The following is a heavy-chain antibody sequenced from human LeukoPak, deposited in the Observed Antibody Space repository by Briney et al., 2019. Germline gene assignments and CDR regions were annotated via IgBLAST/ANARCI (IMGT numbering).Heavy chain of an antibody. CDR1: GGTFSSYA. CDR3: ATPATGYSSS. CDR2: IIPILGIA. D-gene: IGHD6-13*01. V-gene: IGHV1-69*04. Sequence: PVKVSCKASGGTFSSYAISWVRQAPGQGLEWMGRIIPILGIANYAQKFQGRVTITADKSTSTAYMELSSLRSEDTAVYYCATPATGYSSSWGQGTLVTVSS. J-gene: IGHJ4*02.